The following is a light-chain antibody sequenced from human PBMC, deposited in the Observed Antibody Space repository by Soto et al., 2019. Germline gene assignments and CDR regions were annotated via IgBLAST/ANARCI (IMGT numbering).Light chain of an antibody. V-gene: IGKV3-20*01. J-gene: IGKJ5*01. Sequence: VLTQSPGTLSLSRGERATLSCRASERIYSAYLGLYQQKPGQAPRLLIYGTSSRATGIPDRFSGSGSGTDFTLTISRLEPEDFAVYYCQQYGNSPITFGQGTRLEIK. CDR3: QQYGNSPIT. CDR1: ERIYSAY. CDR2: GTS.